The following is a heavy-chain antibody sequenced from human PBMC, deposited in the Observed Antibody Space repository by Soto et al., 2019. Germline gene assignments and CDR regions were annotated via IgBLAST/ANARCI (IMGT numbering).Heavy chain of an antibody. D-gene: IGHD2-2*01. CDR3: ARNCSTTSCQIWGFDY. CDR2: INHSGST. CDR1: GGSFSGYY. V-gene: IGHV4-34*01. J-gene: IGHJ4*02. Sequence: QVQLQQWGAGLLKPSETLSLTCAVYGGSFSGYYWSWIRQPPGKGLEWIGEINHSGSTNYSPSLKSLVTISVDTSKNQFSLKLSSVTAADTAVYYCARNCSTTSCQIWGFDYWGQGTLVTVSS.